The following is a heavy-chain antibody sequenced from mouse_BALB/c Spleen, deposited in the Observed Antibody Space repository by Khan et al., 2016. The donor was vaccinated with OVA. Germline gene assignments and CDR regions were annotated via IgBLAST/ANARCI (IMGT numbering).Heavy chain of an antibody. V-gene: IGHV1-26*01. CDR1: GYSFTLYY. J-gene: IGHJ3*01. D-gene: IGHD2-14*01. CDR3: ARGYDFFAS. CDR2: VNPNTDNI. Sequence: EVQLQQSGPDLVKPGASVKICCKASGYSFTLYYMSWVKQSHGKSLEWIGRVNPNTDNINYNQEFKGKAILTVDKSSNTAYMELRSLTSEDSAVYFCARGYDFFASWGQGTLVTVSA.